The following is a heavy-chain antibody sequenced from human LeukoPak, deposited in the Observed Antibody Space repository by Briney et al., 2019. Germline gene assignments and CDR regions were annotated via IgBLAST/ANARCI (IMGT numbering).Heavy chain of an antibody. CDR2: TRYDGSNK. CDR3: AKDCGELFYRPFDY. D-gene: IGHD3-10*01. Sequence: GGSLRLSCAASGFTFSSYGMHWVRQAPGKGLEWVAFTRYDGSNKYYADSVKGRFTISRDNSKNTLYLQMNSLRAEDTAVYYCAKDCGELFYRPFDYWGQGILVTVSS. J-gene: IGHJ4*02. V-gene: IGHV3-30*02. CDR1: GFTFSSYG.